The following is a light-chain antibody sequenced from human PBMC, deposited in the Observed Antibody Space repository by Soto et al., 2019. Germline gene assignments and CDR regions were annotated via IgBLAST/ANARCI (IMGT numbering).Light chain of an antibody. CDR2: DAS. J-gene: IGKJ2*01. CDR1: QSVSSY. CDR3: QQRGNWPYT. Sequence: EIVLTQSPATLSLSPGERATLSCRATQSVSSYLAWYQQKPDQAPRLLIYDASNRATGIPARFSGSGCGTDFTLTISSLEPEDFAVYYCQQRGNWPYTFGQGTKLEIK. V-gene: IGKV3-11*01.